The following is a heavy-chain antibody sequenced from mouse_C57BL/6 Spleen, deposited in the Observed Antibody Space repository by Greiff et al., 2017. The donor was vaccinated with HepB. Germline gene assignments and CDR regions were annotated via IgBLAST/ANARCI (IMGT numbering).Heavy chain of an antibody. V-gene: IGHV5-4*01. CDR3: AGKCGLYEGHYGGGYFDV. Sequence: EVQGVESGGGLVKPGGSLKLSCAASGFTFSSYAMPWVRQTPEKRLEWVATISDGGSYTYYPDNVKGRFTISRDNATNNLYLQMSHLKSGDTAVDYCAGKCGLYEGHYGGGYFDVWGTGTTVTVAS. CDR2: ISDGGSYT. CDR1: GFTFSSYA. J-gene: IGHJ1*03. D-gene: IGHD2-3*01.